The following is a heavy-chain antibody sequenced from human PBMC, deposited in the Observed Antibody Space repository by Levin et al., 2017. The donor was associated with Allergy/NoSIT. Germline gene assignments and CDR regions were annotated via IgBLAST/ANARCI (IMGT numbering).Heavy chain of an antibody. J-gene: IGHJ4*02. CDR1: GFTFSSYA. CDR2: LSGSGGGT. D-gene: IGHD1-14*01. V-gene: IGHV3-23*01. Sequence: GESLKISCAASGFTFSSYAMSWVRQAPGKGLEWVSSLSGSGGGTYYADSVKGRFSISRDNSKNTLYLQMNSLRAEDTAVYYCAKFVGTTDYFDYWGPGTLVTVSS. CDR3: AKFVGTTDYFDY.